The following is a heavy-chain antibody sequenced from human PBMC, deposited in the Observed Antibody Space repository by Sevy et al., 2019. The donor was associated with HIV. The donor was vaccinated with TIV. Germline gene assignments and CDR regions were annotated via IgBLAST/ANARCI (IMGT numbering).Heavy chain of an antibody. CDR2: ISGSGGSP. V-gene: IGHV3-23*01. CDR3: AKGYINWSD. J-gene: IGHJ4*02. CDR1: GFTFSSQA. D-gene: IGHD1-1*01. Sequence: GGSLRLSCAASGFTFSSQAMSWVRQTPGKGLEWISSISGSGGSPYYADSVKGRFTISRDNSKNTLYLQMNSLRAEDTAVYYCAKGYINWSDWGQGSLVTVSS.